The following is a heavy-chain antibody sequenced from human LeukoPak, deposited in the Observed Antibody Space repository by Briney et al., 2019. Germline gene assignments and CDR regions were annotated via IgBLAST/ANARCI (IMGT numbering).Heavy chain of an antibody. V-gene: IGHV3-48*01. J-gene: IGHJ4*02. D-gene: IGHD4/OR15-4a*01. CDR1: GFTFSSYC. CDR2: ISSSSSTI. CDR3: ARRAGAYSHPYDY. Sequence: GGSLRLSCAASGFTFSSYCMNWVRQAPGRGLQGFSYISSSSSTIYYADSVKGRFTISRDNAKNSLYLQMNSLTAEDTAVYYCARRAGAYSHPYDYWGQGTVVTVSS.